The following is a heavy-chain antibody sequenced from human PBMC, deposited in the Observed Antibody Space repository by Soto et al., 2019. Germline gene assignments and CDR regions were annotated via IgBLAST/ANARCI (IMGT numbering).Heavy chain of an antibody. CDR2: INPNSGGT. Sequence: QVQVVQSGAEVKKAGASVKVSCKASGYTFTDYHVHWVRQAPGQGLEWMGWINPNSGGTNYAQKFQDRVTMTREKSISTVYLELSSLKSDDTAVYYCAREVSLFRGNIYFDYWGQGTLVTVSS. CDR1: GYTFTDYH. J-gene: IGHJ4*02. V-gene: IGHV1-2*02. D-gene: IGHD3-10*01. CDR3: AREVSLFRGNIYFDY.